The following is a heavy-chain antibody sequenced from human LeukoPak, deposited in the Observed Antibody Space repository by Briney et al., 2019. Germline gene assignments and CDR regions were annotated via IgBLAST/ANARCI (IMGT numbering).Heavy chain of an antibody. J-gene: IGHJ6*02. CDR3: ARDSATVTNTAYQYYYYGMDV. Sequence: KPSETLSLTCTVSGGSISSGGYYWSWIRQHPGKGLEWIGYIYYSGSTYYNPSLKSRVTISVDTSKNQFSLKLSSVTAADTAVYYCARDSATVTNTAYQYYYYGMDVWGQGTTVTVSS. D-gene: IGHD4-11*01. CDR1: GGSISSGGYY. CDR2: IYYSGST. V-gene: IGHV4-31*03.